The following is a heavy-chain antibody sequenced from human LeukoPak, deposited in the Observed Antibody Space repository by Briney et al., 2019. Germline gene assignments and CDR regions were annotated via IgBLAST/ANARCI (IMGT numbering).Heavy chain of an antibody. CDR2: IIPILGIA. V-gene: IGHV1-69*04. CDR1: GGTFSSYA. CDR3: AGIVEMATKPVDY. Sequence: ASVKVSCKASGGTFSSYAISWVRQAPGQGLEWMGRIIPILGIANYAQKFQGRVTITADKSTSTAYMELSSLRSEDTAVYYCAGIVEMATKPVDYWGQGTLVTVSS. D-gene: IGHD5-24*01. J-gene: IGHJ4*02.